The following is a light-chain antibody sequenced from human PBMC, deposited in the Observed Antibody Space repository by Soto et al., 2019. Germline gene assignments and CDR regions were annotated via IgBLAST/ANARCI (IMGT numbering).Light chain of an antibody. CDR1: QDISNY. V-gene: IGKV1-16*01. CDR2: AAS. CDR3: QHYNTDPWT. Sequence: DIQMTQYQSSLSASGRDRVTITCQASQDISNYLKWYQQKPGKAPGLLIYAASTLQSGVPSRFSGSGSGTEFTLTISSLEPEDFATYYCQHYNTDPWTFGQGTKVDIK. J-gene: IGKJ1*01.